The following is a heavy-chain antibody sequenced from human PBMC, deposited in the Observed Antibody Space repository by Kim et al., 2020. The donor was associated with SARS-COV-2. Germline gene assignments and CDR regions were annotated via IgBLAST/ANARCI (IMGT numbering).Heavy chain of an antibody. CDR1: GYTFTSYA. J-gene: IGHJ3*02. Sequence: ASVKVSCKASGYTFTSYAMHWVRQAPGQRLEWMGWINAGNGNTKYSQKFQGRVTITRDTSASTAYMELSSLRSEDTAVYYCARDYAGYGGRGAFDIWGQGTMVTVSS. CDR3: ARDYAGYGGRGAFDI. CDR2: INAGNGNT. D-gene: IGHD2-15*01. V-gene: IGHV1-3*01.